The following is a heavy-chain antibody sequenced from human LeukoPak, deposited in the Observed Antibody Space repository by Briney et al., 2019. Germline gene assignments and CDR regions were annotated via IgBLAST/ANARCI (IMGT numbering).Heavy chain of an antibody. V-gene: IGHV3-48*01. CDR3: AREGYCSSTSCPFRY. Sequence: GGSLRLSCAASGFTFSNYNMNWVRQAPGKGLEWVSYISSSSSTIYYADSVKGRFTISRDNAKNSLYLQMNSLRAEDTAVYYCAREGYCSSTSCPFRYWGQGTLVTVSS. D-gene: IGHD2-2*01. J-gene: IGHJ4*02. CDR2: ISSSSSTI. CDR1: GFTFSNYN.